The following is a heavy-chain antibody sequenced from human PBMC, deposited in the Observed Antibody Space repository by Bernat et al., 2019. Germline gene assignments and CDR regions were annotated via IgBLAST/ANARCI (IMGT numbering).Heavy chain of an antibody. V-gene: IGHV3-30*18. CDR2: ISYDGSNK. CDR1: GFTFSSYG. D-gene: IGHD3-22*01. CDR3: AKSNYYDSSGYSHDAFDI. Sequence: QVQLVESGGGVVQPGRSLRLSCAASGFTFSSYGMHWVRQAPGKGLEWVAVISYDGSNKYYADSVKGRFTISRDNSKNTLYLQMNSLRAEDTAVYYCAKSNYYDSSGYSHDAFDIWGQGTIVTVSS. J-gene: IGHJ3*02.